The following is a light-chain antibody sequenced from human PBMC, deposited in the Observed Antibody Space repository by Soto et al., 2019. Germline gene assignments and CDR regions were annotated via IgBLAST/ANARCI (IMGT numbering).Light chain of an antibody. V-gene: IGKV3-15*01. CDR1: QSVRSN. CDR3: QQYNRAWT. Sequence: EIMMTQSPATLSVSPGERATLSCRASQSVRSNLAWYQQKPGQAPRLLIYGASTRATGIPARFSGSGSGTEFTLTINSLQSADFAVYYCQQYNRAWTFGQGTKVEIK. CDR2: GAS. J-gene: IGKJ1*01.